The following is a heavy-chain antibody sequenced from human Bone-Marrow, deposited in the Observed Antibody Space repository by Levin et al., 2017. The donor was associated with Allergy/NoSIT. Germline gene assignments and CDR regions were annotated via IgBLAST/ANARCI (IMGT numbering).Heavy chain of an antibody. CDR2: ITAGGDNT. J-gene: IGHJ6*03. CDR1: GFTFRNHP. V-gene: IGHV3-23*01. D-gene: IGHD1-7*01. Sequence: GSLRLSCAASGFTFRNHPMTWVRQTPGKGLEWVSTITAGGDNTYYADSVKGRFSISRDNSKNTVYLQMNSLRAEDTAVFYCAKGRTSYYYYYMDVWGKGTTVTVSS. CDR3: AKGRTSYYYYYMDV.